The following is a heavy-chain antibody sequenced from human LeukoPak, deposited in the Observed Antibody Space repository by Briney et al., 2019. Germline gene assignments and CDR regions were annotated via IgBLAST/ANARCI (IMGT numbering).Heavy chain of an antibody. CDR1: GYTFTSYG. Sequence: ASVKVSCKASGYTFTSYGISWVQQAPGQGLEWMGWISAYNGNTNYAQKLQGRVTMTTDTSTSTAYMELRSLRSDDTAVYYCARLLVRAVAAKRGYYFDYWGQGTLVTVSS. CDR3: ARLLVRAVAAKRGYYFDY. D-gene: IGHD6-19*01. V-gene: IGHV1-18*01. CDR2: ISAYNGNT. J-gene: IGHJ4*02.